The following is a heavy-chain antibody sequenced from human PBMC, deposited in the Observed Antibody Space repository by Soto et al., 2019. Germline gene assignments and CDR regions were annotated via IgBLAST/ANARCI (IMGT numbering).Heavy chain of an antibody. J-gene: IGHJ6*03. CDR2: IYYSGST. CDR3: ARDMEEYYDFWSGGYYYMDV. Sequence: SETLSLTCTVSGGSISSYYWSWIRQPPGKGLEWIGYIYYSGSTNYNPSLKSRVTISVDTSKNQFSLKLSSVTAADTAVYYCARDMEEYYDFWSGGYYYMDVWGKGTTVTVS. V-gene: IGHV4-59*01. CDR1: GGSISSYY. D-gene: IGHD3-3*01.